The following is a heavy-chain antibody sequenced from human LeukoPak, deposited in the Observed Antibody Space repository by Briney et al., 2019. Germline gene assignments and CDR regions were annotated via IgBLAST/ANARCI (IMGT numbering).Heavy chain of an antibody. Sequence: SETLSLTCAVYGGSFSGYYWSWIRQPPGKGLEWIGEINHSGSTNYNPSLKSRVTISEDTSKNQFSLKLSSVTAADTAVYYCARAAHLYSSGWHGDFDYWGQGTLVTVSS. V-gene: IGHV4-34*01. CDR2: INHSGST. J-gene: IGHJ4*02. CDR1: GGSFSGYY. D-gene: IGHD6-19*01. CDR3: ARAAHLYSSGWHGDFDY.